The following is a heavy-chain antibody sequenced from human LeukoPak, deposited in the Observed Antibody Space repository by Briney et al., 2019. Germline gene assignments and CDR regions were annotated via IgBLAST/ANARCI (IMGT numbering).Heavy chain of an antibody. CDR2: INPNSGGT. CDR1: GYTFTGYY. D-gene: IGHD6-13*01. V-gene: IGHV1-2*02. CDR3: AREGRGVPGAIAAVKGFDY. Sequence: ASVKVSCKASGYTFTGYYMHWVRQAPGQGLEWMGWINPNSGGTKYAQKFQGRVTITRDTSISTTYMELSRLRSDDTAIYYCAREGRGVPGAIAAVKGFDYWGQGTLVTVSS. J-gene: IGHJ4*02.